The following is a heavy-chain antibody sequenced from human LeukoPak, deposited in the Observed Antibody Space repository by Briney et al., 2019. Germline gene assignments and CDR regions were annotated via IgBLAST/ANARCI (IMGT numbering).Heavy chain of an antibody. CDR2: IKQDGNEK. Sequence: GGSLRLSCAASGFTFSSYGMHWVRQAPGKGLEWVANIKQDGNEKYYVDSVKGRFTISRDNAKNSLYLQMNSLRAEDTAVYYCARDTLGEGDDSDYAVYYFDYWGHGTLVTVSS. D-gene: IGHD5-12*01. V-gene: IGHV3-7*01. CDR3: ARDTLGEGDDSDYAVYYFDY. CDR1: GFTFSSYG. J-gene: IGHJ4*03.